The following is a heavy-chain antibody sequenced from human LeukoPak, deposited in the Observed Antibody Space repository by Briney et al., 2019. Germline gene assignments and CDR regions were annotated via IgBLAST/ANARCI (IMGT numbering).Heavy chain of an antibody. CDR3: AGGSGWLVDF. D-gene: IGHD6-19*01. V-gene: IGHV3-23*01. J-gene: IGHJ3*01. Sequence: GGSLRLSCAASGFTFSSYAMSWVRQAPGKGLEWVSAISGSGGSTYYADSVRGRFTISRDNAKNTLYVQMNGLRVEDTAIYYCAGGSGWLVDFWGQGTMVTVSS. CDR1: GFTFSSYA. CDR2: ISGSGGST.